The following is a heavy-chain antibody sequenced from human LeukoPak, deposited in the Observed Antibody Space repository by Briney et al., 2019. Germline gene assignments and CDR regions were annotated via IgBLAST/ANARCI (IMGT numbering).Heavy chain of an antibody. D-gene: IGHD3-22*01. CDR3: ARDRTNYYDSSGYYYYFDY. CDR2: IYTSGST. V-gene: IGHV4-4*07. J-gene: IGHJ4*02. CDR1: GGSISSYY. Sequence: SETLSLTCTVSGGSISSYYWSWIRQPAGKVLEWIGRIYTSGSTNYNPSLKSRVTMSVDTSKNQFSLKLSSVTAADTAVYYCARDRTNYYDSSGYYYYFDYWGQGTLVTVSS.